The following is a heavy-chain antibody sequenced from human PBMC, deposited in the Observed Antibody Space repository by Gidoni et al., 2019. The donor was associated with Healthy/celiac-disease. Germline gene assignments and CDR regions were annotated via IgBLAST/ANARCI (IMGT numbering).Heavy chain of an antibody. CDR2: SNAGNGNT. CDR3: AREMGRYCSGGSCYYYYYMDV. CDR1: GYTFTSYA. Sequence: QVQLVQSGAEVKKPGASVKVSCKASGYTFTSYAMHWARQAPGQRLEWMGWSNAGNGNTKYSQKFQGRVTITRDTSASTAYMELSSLRSEDTAVYYCAREMGRYCSGGSCYYYYYMDVWGKGTTVTVSS. V-gene: IGHV1-3*01. D-gene: IGHD2-15*01. J-gene: IGHJ6*03.